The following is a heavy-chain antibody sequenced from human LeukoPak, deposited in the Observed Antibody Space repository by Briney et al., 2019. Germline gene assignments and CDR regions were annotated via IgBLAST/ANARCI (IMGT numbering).Heavy chain of an antibody. CDR1: GFTFSSYG. CDR2: ISYDGSNK. V-gene: IGHV3-30*18. J-gene: IGHJ4*02. D-gene: IGHD1-26*01. CDR3: AKDPGRGLYYFVY. Sequence: GGSLRLSCAASGFTFSSYGMHWVRQAPGKGLEWVAVISYDGSNKYYADSVKGRFTISRDNSKNTLYLQMDSLRAEDTAVYYCAKDPGRGLYYFVYWGQGTLVTVSS.